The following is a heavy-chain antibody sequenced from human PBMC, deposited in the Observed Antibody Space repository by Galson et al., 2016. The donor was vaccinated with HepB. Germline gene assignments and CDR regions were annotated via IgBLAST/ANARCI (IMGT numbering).Heavy chain of an antibody. CDR2: ISSTGSTI. CDR3: AREGSSTNWYSPGHADC. CDR1: GFTFRSYS. D-gene: IGHD2-2*02. J-gene: IGHJ4*02. Sequence: SLRLSCAASGFTFRSYSMNWVRQAPGKGLEWVSYISSTGSTIYYADSVKGRFTISRDNAKNSLYLQMNSLGVEDTALYYWAREGSSTNWYSPGHADCWGQGTLVTVSS. V-gene: IGHV3-48*03.